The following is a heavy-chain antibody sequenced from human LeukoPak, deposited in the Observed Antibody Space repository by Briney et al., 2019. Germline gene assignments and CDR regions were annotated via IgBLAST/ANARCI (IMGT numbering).Heavy chain of an antibody. CDR3: ARLNYYYDSSGIFDY. D-gene: IGHD3-22*01. CDR2: IYYSGST. J-gene: IGHJ4*02. V-gene: IGHV4-39*01. Sequence: SETLSLTCTVSGGSISSSSYYWGWIRQPPGKGLEWIGSIYYSGSTYYNPSLKSRVTISVDTSKNQFSLKLSSVTAADTAVCYCARLNYYYDSSGIFDYWGQGTLVTVSS. CDR1: GGSISSSSYY.